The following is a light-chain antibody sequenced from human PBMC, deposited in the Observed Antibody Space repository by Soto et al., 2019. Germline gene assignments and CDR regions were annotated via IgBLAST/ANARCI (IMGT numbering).Light chain of an antibody. CDR3: GADHGSGSNFVWV. CDR1: SGYSNYK. Sequence: QLVLTQPPSASASLGVSVTLTCTLSSGYSNYKVDWYQQRPGKGPRFVMRVGTGGIVGSKGDGIPDRFSVLGSGLNRYLTIKNIQEEDGSDYHCGADHGSGSNFVWVFGGGTKLTV. J-gene: IGLJ3*02. CDR2: VGTGGIVG. V-gene: IGLV9-49*01.